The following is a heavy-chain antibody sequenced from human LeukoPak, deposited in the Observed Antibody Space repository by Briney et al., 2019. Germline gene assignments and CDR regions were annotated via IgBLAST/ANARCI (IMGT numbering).Heavy chain of an antibody. J-gene: IGHJ4*02. Sequence: GGSLRLSCAASGFTFSSYAMSWVRQAPGKGLEWVSSISGSGASTYYADSVKGRFTISRDNSKNTLYLQMNSLRAEDTAVYDCAKVGDAYCGGDCYLDYWGQGTLVTVSS. CDR2: ISGSGAST. V-gene: IGHV3-23*01. D-gene: IGHD2-21*02. CDR3: AKVGDAYCGGDCYLDY. CDR1: GFTFSSYA.